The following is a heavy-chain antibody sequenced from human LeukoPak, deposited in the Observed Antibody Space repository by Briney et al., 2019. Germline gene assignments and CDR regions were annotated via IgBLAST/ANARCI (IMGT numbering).Heavy chain of an antibody. Sequence: GGSLRLSCAASGFSFSSFSMNWVRQAPGKGLEWVAATSSSDAGTYHADSVRGRFTISRDNSKNTLYLQMNSLRAEDTAVYYCAKGPIVVMTDWGQGTLVTVSS. CDR1: GFSFSSFS. J-gene: IGHJ4*02. V-gene: IGHV3-23*01. CDR2: TSSSDAGT. D-gene: IGHD3-22*01. CDR3: AKGPIVVMTD.